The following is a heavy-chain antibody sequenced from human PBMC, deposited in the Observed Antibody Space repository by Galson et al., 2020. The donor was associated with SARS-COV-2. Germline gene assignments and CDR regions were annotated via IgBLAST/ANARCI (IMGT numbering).Heavy chain of an antibody. Sequence: KIGESLKISCAASGFTFSSYSMNWVRQAPGKGLEWVSSISSSSSYIYYADSVKGRFTISRDNAKNSLYLQMNSLRAEDTAVYYCAREPGGCGGDCYHYYYYGMDVWGQGTTVTVSS. J-gene: IGHJ6*02. CDR3: AREPGGCGGDCYHYYYYGMDV. D-gene: IGHD2-21*02. V-gene: IGHV3-21*01. CDR2: ISSSSSYI. CDR1: GFTFSSYS.